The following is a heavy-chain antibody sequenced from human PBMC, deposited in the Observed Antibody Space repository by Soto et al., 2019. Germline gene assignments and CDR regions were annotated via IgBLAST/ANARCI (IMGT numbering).Heavy chain of an antibody. CDR1: GESIISSDLY. CDR3: ARETSQSVYSHYGMDV. CDR2: INDTGAT. V-gene: IGHV4-39*02. J-gene: IGHJ6*02. Sequence: SETLSLTDNISGESIISSDLYWGWVRQPPGKGLEWIGEINDTGATNYHPSLKSRVTISADTSKTHFSLRLTSVTAADTAVYYCARETSQSVYSHYGMDVWGQGTTVTVSS.